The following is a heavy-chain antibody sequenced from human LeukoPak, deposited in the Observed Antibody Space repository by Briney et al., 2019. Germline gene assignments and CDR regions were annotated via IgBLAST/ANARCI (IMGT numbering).Heavy chain of an antibody. D-gene: IGHD3-22*01. V-gene: IGHV4-30-4*01. CDR2: IYYSGST. CDR3: ARDPNYYDSSGYHPWGYFDY. Sequence: PSETLSLTCTVSGGSISSGDYYWGWIRQPPGKGLEWIGYIYYSGSTYYNPSLKSRVTISVDTSRNQFSLKLSSVTAADTAVYYCARDPNYYDSSGYHPWGYFDYWGQGTLVTVSS. CDR1: GGSISSGDYY. J-gene: IGHJ4*02.